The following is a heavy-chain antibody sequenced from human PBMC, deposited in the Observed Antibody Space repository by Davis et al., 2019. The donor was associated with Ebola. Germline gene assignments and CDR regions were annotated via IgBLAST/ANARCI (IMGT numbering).Heavy chain of an antibody. J-gene: IGHJ4*02. CDR2: ISGSGGST. CDR3: AKDRGSGSYPSDY. V-gene: IGHV3-23*01. CDR1: GFTFSSYA. D-gene: IGHD1-26*01. Sequence: GESLKISCAASGFTFSSYAMSWVRQAPGKGLEWVSAISGSGGSTYYADSVKGRFTISRDSSKNTLYLQMNSLRAEDTAVYYCAKDRGSGSYPSDYWGQGTLVTVSS.